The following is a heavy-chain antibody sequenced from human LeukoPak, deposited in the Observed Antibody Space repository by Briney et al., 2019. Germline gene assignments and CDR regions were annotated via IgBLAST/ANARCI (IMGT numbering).Heavy chain of an antibody. CDR1: GLTFSSYG. Sequence: GGSHTRYCAAPGLTFSSYGLHWVRQASGQGLGWVAFIQYGGSNKYYADSVKGRFTISRDNSKNTLYLQMNSLRDDDTAVYYCAKEGDQFRGYLDAWGKGTTVTVSS. CDR2: IQYGGSNK. D-gene: IGHD3-16*01. V-gene: IGHV3-30*02. CDR3: AKEGDQFRGYLDA. J-gene: IGHJ6*03.